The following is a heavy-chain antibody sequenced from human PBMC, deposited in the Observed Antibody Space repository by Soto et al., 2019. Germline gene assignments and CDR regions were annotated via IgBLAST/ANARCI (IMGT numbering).Heavy chain of an antibody. Sequence: EVQLLESGGGLVQPGGSLRLSCAASGFTFSTSSMNWVRQAPGKGLEWVSYITSSSSTIYYADSVKGRFTTSRDNARNSVYLQMNSLRDEDTAVYYCARDSLFDHWGQGTLVTVSS. J-gene: IGHJ4*02. CDR1: GFTFSTSS. CDR2: ITSSSSTI. V-gene: IGHV3-48*02. CDR3: ARDSLFDH.